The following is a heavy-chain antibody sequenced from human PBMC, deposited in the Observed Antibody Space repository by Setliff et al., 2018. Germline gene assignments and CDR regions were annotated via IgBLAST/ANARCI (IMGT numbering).Heavy chain of an antibody. CDR1: EFTFNKYW. D-gene: IGHD3-22*01. J-gene: IGHJ4*02. CDR2: INSDGSTT. V-gene: IGHV3-74*01. Sequence: PGGSLRLSCAASEFTFNKYWMTWVRQAPRKGLVWVSRINSDGSTTTYADSVKGRFTISRDNGKNTLYLQMNSLRAEDTAMYYCVRGSAYSSGSFDCGGQGTRVTVSS. CDR3: VRGSAYSSGSFDC.